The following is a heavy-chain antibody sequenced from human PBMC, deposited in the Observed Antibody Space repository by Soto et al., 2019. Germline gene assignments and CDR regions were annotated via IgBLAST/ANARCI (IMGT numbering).Heavy chain of an antibody. D-gene: IGHD3-10*01. V-gene: IGHV4-34*01. CDR2: INNGGTT. CDR1: DGSFSDFY. Sequence: VQLQQWGAGLLKASVTLSLTCAVHDGSFSDFYWSWIRQPPGEGLEWIGEINNGGTTNYNPSLKSRVTISVDTSKNQFSLELSSVTAADTAVYYCATNAHRGHYFDYWDQGSVVTVSS. J-gene: IGHJ4*02. CDR3: ATNAHRGHYFDY.